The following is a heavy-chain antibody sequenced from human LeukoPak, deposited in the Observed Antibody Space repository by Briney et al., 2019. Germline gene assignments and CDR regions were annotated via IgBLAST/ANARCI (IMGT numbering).Heavy chain of an antibody. CDR1: GFNFSSHW. J-gene: IGHJ3*02. V-gene: IGHV3-7*01. Sequence: GGSLRLSCAASGFNFSSHWMSWVRQAPGKGLEWVANIGQDGTEKNYVDSVKGRFTISRDKAKNSLYLQMSSLRAEDTAVYHCARGYCSGTSCFGAFDIWGQGTMVPVSS. D-gene: IGHD2-2*01. CDR3: ARGYCSGTSCFGAFDI. CDR2: IGQDGTEK.